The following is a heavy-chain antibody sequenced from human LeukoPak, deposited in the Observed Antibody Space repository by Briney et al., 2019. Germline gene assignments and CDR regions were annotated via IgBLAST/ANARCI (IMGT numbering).Heavy chain of an antibody. CDR3: TTDIYSDWYRFDF. V-gene: IGHV1-2*02. Sequence: ASVKVSCKASGYTFTGYYMHWVRQAPGQGLEWMGWINPNSGGTNYAQKFQGRVTMTRDTSVSTAYMELSSLRSEDTAVYYCTTDIYSDWYRFDFWGQGTLLTVSS. D-gene: IGHD6-19*01. J-gene: IGHJ4*02. CDR1: GYTFTGYY. CDR2: INPNSGGT.